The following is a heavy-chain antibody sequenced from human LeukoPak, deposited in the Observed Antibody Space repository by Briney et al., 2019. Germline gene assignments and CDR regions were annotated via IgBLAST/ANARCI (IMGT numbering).Heavy chain of an antibody. CDR3: ASATCGTYCYLVDS. Sequence: GSLRLSCAASGFTFSNSAMHWVRQAPGKGLEWVAIISFDGSDQNYADSVKGRFTISRDNSKNTLYLQMNSLRPEDTAIYYCASATCGTYCYLVDSWGQGTLVTVSS. J-gene: IGHJ5*01. V-gene: IGHV3-30*04. CDR2: ISFDGSDQ. CDR1: GFTFSNSA. D-gene: IGHD1-7*01.